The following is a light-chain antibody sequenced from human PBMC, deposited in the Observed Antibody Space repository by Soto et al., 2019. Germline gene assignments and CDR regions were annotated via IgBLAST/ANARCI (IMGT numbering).Light chain of an antibody. CDR2: LNSDGSH. Sequence: QAVVTQSPSASASLGASVKLTCTLSSGHSSYAIAWHQQQPAKGPRYLMKLNSDGSHSKGDGIPDRFSGSSSGAERYLTISSLQSEDEADYYCQTWGTGLLVFGGGTKLTVL. CDR1: SGHSSYA. V-gene: IGLV4-69*01. J-gene: IGLJ3*02. CDR3: QTWGTGLLV.